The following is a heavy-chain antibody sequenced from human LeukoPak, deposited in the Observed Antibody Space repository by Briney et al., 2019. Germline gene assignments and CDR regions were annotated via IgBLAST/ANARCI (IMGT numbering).Heavy chain of an antibody. CDR2: INRSGST. CDR1: GGSFSGYY. D-gene: IGHD2-2*02. CDR3: ARAAYCSSTSCYTKYNWFDP. Sequence: SETLSLTCAVYGGSFSGYYWSWIRQPPGKGLEWIGEINRSGSTNYNPSLKSRVTISVDTSKNQFSLKLSSVTAADTAVYYCARAAYCSSTSCYTKYNWFDPWGQGTLVTVSS. V-gene: IGHV4-34*01. J-gene: IGHJ5*02.